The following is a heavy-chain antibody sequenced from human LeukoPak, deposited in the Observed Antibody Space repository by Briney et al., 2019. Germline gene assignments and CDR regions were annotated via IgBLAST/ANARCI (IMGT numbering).Heavy chain of an antibody. CDR1: GGSISSSDYY. D-gene: IGHD5-12*01. CDR2: RST. CDR3: ARGLTRGYTYGGCFDP. J-gene: IGHJ5*02. Sequence: SETLSLTCTVSGGSISSSDYYWGWIRQPPGKGLEWIASRSTYYSPSLKSGVTISVDTSKNQFSLKLRSVTATDTAVYCCARGLTRGYTYGGCFDPWGQGTLVTVSS. V-gene: IGHV4-39*01.